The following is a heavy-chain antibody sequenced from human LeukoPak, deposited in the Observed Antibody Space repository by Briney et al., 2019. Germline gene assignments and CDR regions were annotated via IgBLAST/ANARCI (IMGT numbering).Heavy chain of an antibody. D-gene: IGHD6-19*01. CDR3: AREQWLAH. CDR2: ISSSSSTI. V-gene: IGHV3-48*04. Sequence: GGSLRLSCAASGFTFSNYNMNWVRQAPGKGLEWVSYISSSSSTIYYADSMKGRFTISRDDAKNSLYLQMNSLRAEDTAVYYCAREQWLAHWGQGTLVTVSS. CDR1: GFTFSNYN. J-gene: IGHJ4*02.